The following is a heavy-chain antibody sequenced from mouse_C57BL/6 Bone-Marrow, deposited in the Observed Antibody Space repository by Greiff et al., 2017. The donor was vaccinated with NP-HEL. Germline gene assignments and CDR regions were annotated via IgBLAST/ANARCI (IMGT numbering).Heavy chain of an antibody. J-gene: IGHJ4*01. CDR2: ISNGGGST. D-gene: IGHD2-4*01. Sequence: EVQLVESGGGLVQPGGSLKLSCAASGFTFSDYYMYWVRQTPEKRLEWVAYISNGGGSTYYPDTVKGRFTISRDNAKNTLYLQMSRLKSEDTAMYYCARLNYDSMDYWGQGTSVTVSS. CDR3: ARLNYDSMDY. V-gene: IGHV5-12*01. CDR1: GFTFSDYY.